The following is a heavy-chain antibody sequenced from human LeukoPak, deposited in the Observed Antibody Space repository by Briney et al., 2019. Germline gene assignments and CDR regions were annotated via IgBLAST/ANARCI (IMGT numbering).Heavy chain of an antibody. CDR2: ISPEGTEK. CDR3: GRWGIVATIDY. J-gene: IGHJ4*02. D-gene: IGHD2-15*01. V-gene: IGHV3-7*01. Sequence: GGSLRLSCAASGFTFSTYAMSWVRQAPGKGLEWVANISPEGTEKSYVGSVRGCFTISRDDAKKTVYLQTDSLRVEDTAFYYCGRWGIVATIDYWGQGILVTVSS. CDR1: GFTFSTYA.